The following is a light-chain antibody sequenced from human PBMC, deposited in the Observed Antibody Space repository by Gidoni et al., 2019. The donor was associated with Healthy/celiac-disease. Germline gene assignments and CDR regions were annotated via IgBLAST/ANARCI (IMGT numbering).Light chain of an antibody. V-gene: IGKV1-8*01. Sequence: AIRMTQSPSSFSASTGDRVTITCRASQGISSYLAWYQQKPGKAPKLLIYAASTLQSGVPSRFSGSGSGTDFTLTISCLQSEDFATYYCQQYYSYPDTFXPXTKVDI. CDR2: AAS. CDR1: QGISSY. J-gene: IGKJ3*01. CDR3: QQYYSYPDT.